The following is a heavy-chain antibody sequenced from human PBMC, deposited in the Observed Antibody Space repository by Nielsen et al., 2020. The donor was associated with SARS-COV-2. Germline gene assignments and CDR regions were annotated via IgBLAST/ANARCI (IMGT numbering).Heavy chain of an antibody. D-gene: IGHD5-18*01. CDR2: INHSGST. Sequence: WIRQPPGKGLEWIGEINHSGSTNYNPSLKSRVTISVDTSKNQFSLKLSSVTAADTAVYYCAKDLRRRGIQLWAPYGMDVWGQGTTVTVSS. J-gene: IGHJ6*02. V-gene: IGHV4-34*01. CDR3: AKDLRRRGIQLWAPYGMDV.